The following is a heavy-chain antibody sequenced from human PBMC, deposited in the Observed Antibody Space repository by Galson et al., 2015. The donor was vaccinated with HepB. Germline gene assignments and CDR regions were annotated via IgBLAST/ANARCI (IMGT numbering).Heavy chain of an antibody. CDR3: ARSPPVTDCMVGGYMPQGCAFDL. D-gene: IGHD1-26*01. J-gene: IGHJ3*01. V-gene: IGHV3-21*01. CDR2: ISPTSFYI. Sequence: SLRLSCAASGFSFSYYSMHWVRLAPGKGLEWVSSISPTSFYIYYADSVKGRFTISRDNAANSLFLQMNSLRVEDTAVFYCARSPPVTDCMVGGYMPQGCAFDLWGPGTTVTVSS. CDR1: GFSFSYYS.